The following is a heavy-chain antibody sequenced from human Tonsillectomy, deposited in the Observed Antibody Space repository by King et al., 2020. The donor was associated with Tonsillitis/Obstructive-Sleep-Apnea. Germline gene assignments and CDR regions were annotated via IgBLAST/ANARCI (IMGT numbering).Heavy chain of an antibody. CDR2: LYYSGRT. Sequence: QLQESGPGLVKSSETLSLTCTVSGGSISSSTYYWDWIRQPPGKGLDWIGSLYYSGRTYYNPSLKSRVTISVDTSKNQFSLKLSSVTAADTAVYYCRCRFGAHYYYYIDVWGKGTTVTVSS. CDR1: GGSISSSTYY. J-gene: IGHJ6*03. CDR3: RCRFGAHYYYYIDV. D-gene: IGHD3-10*01. V-gene: IGHV4-39*01.